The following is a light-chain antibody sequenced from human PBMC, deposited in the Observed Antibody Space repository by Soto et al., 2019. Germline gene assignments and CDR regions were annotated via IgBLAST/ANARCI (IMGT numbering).Light chain of an antibody. Sequence: EIAMTQSPATLSVSPGERATLSCRASQSVGSNLAWYQHKPGQAPRLLIYGASTRATGIPARFSGSGSETEFTFTISSLQSEDFAVYYCQHYDNWPPYTFGQGTKLEIK. J-gene: IGKJ2*01. V-gene: IGKV3-15*01. CDR2: GAS. CDR1: QSVGSN. CDR3: QHYDNWPPYT.